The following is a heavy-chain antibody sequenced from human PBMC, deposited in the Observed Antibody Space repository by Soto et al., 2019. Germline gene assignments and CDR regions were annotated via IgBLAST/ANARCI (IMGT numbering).Heavy chain of an antibody. J-gene: IGHJ6*02. CDR1: GGTFSSYA. CDR3: AIVWYCSSTSCFPGYYGMDV. D-gene: IGHD2-2*01. Sequence: GASVKVSCKASGGTFSSYAISWVRQAPGQGLEWMGGIIPIFGTANYAQKFQGRVTITADESTSTAYMELSSLRSEDTAVYYCAIVWYCSSTSCFPGYYGMDVWGQGTTVTVSS. CDR2: IIPIFGTA. V-gene: IGHV1-69*13.